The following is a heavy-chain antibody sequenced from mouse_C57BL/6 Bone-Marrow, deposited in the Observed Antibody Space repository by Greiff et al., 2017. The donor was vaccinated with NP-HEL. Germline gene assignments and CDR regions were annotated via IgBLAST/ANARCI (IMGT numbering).Heavy chain of an antibody. D-gene: IGHD1-1*01. CDR3: ARENGYYYGKGNY. Sequence: QVQLQQSGAELARPGASVKLSCKASGYTFTSYGISWVKQRTGQGLEWIGEIYPRSGNTYYNEKFKGKATLTADKSPSTAYMELRSLTSEDSAVYFCARENGYYYGKGNYWGQGTTLTVSS. CDR1: GYTFTSYG. J-gene: IGHJ2*01. CDR2: IYPRSGNT. V-gene: IGHV1-81*01.